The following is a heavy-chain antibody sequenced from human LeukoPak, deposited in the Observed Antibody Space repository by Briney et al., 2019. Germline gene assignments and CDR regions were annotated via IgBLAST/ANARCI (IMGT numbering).Heavy chain of an antibody. Sequence: HGESLKISCKGSGYSFSSYWISWVRQMPGKGLEWMGRIDPGDSFTKYRPSLEGRVTTSVDKSLSTVYLQWSSLKASDTAIYYCARDGGGVSSWVSHWGQGTLVTVSS. CDR1: GYSFSSYW. CDR3: ARDGGGVSSWVSH. J-gene: IGHJ4*02. D-gene: IGHD2-8*02. V-gene: IGHV5-10-1*01. CDR2: IDPGDSFT.